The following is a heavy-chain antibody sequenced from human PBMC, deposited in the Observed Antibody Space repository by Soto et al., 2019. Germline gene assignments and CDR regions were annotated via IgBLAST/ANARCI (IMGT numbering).Heavy chain of an antibody. CDR2: ISGSGGST. V-gene: IGHV3-23*01. D-gene: IGHD6-6*01. CDR3: AKDLRSSSFTMGFDP. CDR1: GFTFSSYA. Sequence: GGSLRLSCAASGFTFSSYAMSWVRQAPGKGLEWVSAISGSGGSTYYADSVKGRFTIPRDNSKNTLYLQMNSLRAEDTAVYYCAKDLRSSSFTMGFDPWGQGTLVTVSA. J-gene: IGHJ5*02.